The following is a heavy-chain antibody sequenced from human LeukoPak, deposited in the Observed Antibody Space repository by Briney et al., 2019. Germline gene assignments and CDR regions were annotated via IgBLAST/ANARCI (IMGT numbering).Heavy chain of an antibody. D-gene: IGHD2-2*01. CDR3: AREGIVVVPAAMHYYYGMDV. V-gene: IGHV3-30-3*01. J-gene: IGHJ6*02. CDR2: ISYDGSNK. Sequence: PGGSLRLSCAASGFTFSSYAMHWVRQAPGKGLEWVAVISYDGSNKYYADSVKGRFTISRDNSKNTLYLQMNSLRAEDTAVYYCAREGIVVVPAAMHYYYGMDVWGQGTTVTVSS. CDR1: GFTFSSYA.